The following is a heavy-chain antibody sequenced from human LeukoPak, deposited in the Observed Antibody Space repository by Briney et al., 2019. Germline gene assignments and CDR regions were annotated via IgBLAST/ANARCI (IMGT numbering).Heavy chain of an antibody. Sequence: QPGGSLRLSCAASGFPFSIYWMSWVRQAPGKGLEWVANIKEDGSERYYVDSVKGRFTISRDNAKNSLYLQMNSLGAEDTAVYYCARDRGIVGNYDYWGQGTLVTVSS. J-gene: IGHJ4*02. CDR3: ARDRGIVGNYDY. CDR2: IKEDGSER. D-gene: IGHD1-26*01. V-gene: IGHV3-7*05. CDR1: GFPFSIYW.